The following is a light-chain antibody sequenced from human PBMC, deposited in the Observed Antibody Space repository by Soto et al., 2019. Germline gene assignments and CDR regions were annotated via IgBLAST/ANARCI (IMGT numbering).Light chain of an antibody. V-gene: IGKV1-5*01. Sequence: DIQMTQSPPTLSASVGDRVTITCRASQSIRHYLAWYQQMPGKAPKLLIYGASTLQSGVPSRFSGSGSGTEFTLTISSRQPDDFGTYFCQHHNSYSQTFGQGTKVDIK. CDR3: QHHNSYSQT. CDR1: QSIRHY. J-gene: IGKJ1*01. CDR2: GAS.